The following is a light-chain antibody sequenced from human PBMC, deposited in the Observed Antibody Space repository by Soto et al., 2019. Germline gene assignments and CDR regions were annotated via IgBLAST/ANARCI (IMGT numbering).Light chain of an antibody. CDR2: GTS. CDR1: QSVGSN. J-gene: IGKJ4*01. Sequence: EIVMTQSPSTLSVSPVEIATLSCSASQSVGSNLAWYQLKPGQALRLLIYGTSSRATGIPDRFSGSGSGTDFTLTINRLEPEDFAVYYCQQYGTSPLTFGGGTKVDIK. CDR3: QQYGTSPLT. V-gene: IGKV3-20*01.